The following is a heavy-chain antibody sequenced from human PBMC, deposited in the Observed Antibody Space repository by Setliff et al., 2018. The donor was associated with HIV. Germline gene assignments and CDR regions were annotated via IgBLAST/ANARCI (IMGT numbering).Heavy chain of an antibody. CDR3: AKGYFDWLRAGTFDY. D-gene: IGHD3-9*01. V-gene: IGHV3-23*01. J-gene: IGHJ4*02. CDR1: EFRFRGHA. CDR2: ISGSGGST. Sequence: QPGGSLRLSCVASEFRFRGHAMNWVRQAPGKGLEWVSVISGSGGSTFYADSVKGRFTISRDNSKNTVYLQMNSLRAEDTAVYYCAKGYFDWLRAGTFDYWGQGSLVTVSS.